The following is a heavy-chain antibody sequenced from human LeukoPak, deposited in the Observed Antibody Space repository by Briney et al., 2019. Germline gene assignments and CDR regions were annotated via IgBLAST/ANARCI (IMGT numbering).Heavy chain of an antibody. CDR2: ISTYNGNT. CDR3: ARECIVVVPAAAYGMDV. CDR1: GYTFTSFG. D-gene: IGHD2-2*01. Sequence: ASVKVSCKASGYTFTSFGISWVRQAPGQGLEWMGWISTYNGNTNYAQKLQGRVTMTTDTSTSTAYMELRSLRSDDTAVYYCARECIVVVPAAAYGMDVGGQGTTVTVSS. V-gene: IGHV1-18*01. J-gene: IGHJ6*02.